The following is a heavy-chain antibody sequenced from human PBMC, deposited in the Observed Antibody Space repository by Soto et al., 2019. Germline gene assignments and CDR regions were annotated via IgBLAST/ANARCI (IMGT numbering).Heavy chain of an antibody. CDR2: IIPIFGTA. Sequence: QVQLVQSGAEVKKPGSSVKVSCKASGGTFSSYAISWVRQAPGQGLEWMGGIIPIFGTANYAQKFQGRVTIPADESTGRVYGDLSSLRSEDTAVYYCAITMVRAYCGMDVWGQGTTVTVS. CDR1: GGTFSSYA. CDR3: AITMVRAYCGMDV. D-gene: IGHD3-10*01. J-gene: IGHJ6*02. V-gene: IGHV1-69*12.